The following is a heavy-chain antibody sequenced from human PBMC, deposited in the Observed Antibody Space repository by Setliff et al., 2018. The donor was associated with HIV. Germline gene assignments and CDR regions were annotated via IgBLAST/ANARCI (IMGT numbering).Heavy chain of an antibody. D-gene: IGHD3-22*01. CDR2: IYYSGRT. J-gene: IGHJ4*02. V-gene: IGHV4-38-2*02. CDR1: GYSISSGYY. CDR3: ARVGWDYYDSSGVGEFDH. Sequence: SETLSLTCTVSGYSISSGYYWGWIRQPPGKGLEWIGSIYYSGRTYYNPSLKSRVTISVDTSKNQFSLKLSSVTAADTAVYYCARVGWDYYDSSGVGEFDHWGQGTLVTVSS.